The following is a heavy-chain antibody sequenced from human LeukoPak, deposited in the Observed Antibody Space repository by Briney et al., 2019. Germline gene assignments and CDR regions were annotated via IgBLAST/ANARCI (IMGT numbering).Heavy chain of an antibody. CDR3: VRLRWELLAPYRDH. J-gene: IGHJ4*02. CDR2: IYQSGST. D-gene: IGHD2-15*01. CDR1: TDSTNTYY. V-gene: IGHV4-59*01. Sequence: SETLSLTCSVSTDSTNTYYWSWIRQSPGKGLEWIGHIYQSGSTDYNPSFKSRVTISIDMSKKEFSLKLTSVTVADTAMYYCVRLRWELLAPYRDHWGQGAFVNVSS.